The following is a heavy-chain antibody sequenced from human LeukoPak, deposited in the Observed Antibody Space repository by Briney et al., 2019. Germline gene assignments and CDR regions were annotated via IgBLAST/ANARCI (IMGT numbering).Heavy chain of an antibody. D-gene: IGHD5-18*01. CDR1: GGTFSSYA. J-gene: IGHJ4*02. Sequence: GASVKVSCKASGGTFSSYAISWVRQAPGQGLEWMGRIIPILGIANYAQKFQGRVTITADKSTSTAYMELSSLRSEDTAVYYCASEPAVDTAMVRSNYWGQGTLVTVSS. V-gene: IGHV1-69*04. CDR2: IIPILGIA. CDR3: ASEPAVDTAMVRSNY.